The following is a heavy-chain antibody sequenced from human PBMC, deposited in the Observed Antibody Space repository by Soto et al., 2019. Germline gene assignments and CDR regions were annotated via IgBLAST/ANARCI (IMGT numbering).Heavy chain of an antibody. Sequence: EVQLVESGGGLVQPGGSLRLSCAASGFTFSSYWMHWVRQAPGKGLVWVSRINSDGSSTSYADSVKGRFTISRDNAKHTLYLQMNSLRAEDTAVYYCARGLHFSTTVTETGGDYWGQGTLVTVSS. J-gene: IGHJ4*02. CDR2: INSDGSST. CDR1: GFTFSSYW. D-gene: IGHD4-17*01. CDR3: ARGLHFSTTVTETGGDY. V-gene: IGHV3-74*01.